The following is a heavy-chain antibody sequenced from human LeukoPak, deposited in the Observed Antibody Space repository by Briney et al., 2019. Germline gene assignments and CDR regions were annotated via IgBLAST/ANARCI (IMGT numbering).Heavy chain of an antibody. D-gene: IGHD1-26*01. J-gene: IGHJ4*02. CDR2: TKNKANSYTT. Sequence: PGGSLRLSCAASGFTLSDHYMDWVRQAPGKGLEWVGRTKNKANSYTTEYAASVKGRFTISRDDSKNSLYLQMNSLKTEDTAVYYCARDGPGAYYRYWGQGTLVTVSS. CDR3: ARDGPGAYYRY. V-gene: IGHV3-72*01. CDR1: GFTLSDHY.